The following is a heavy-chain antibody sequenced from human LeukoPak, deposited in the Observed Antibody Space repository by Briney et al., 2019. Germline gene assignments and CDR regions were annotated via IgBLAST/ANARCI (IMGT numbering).Heavy chain of an antibody. CDR1: GFTLSSYE. V-gene: IGHV3-48*04. J-gene: IGHJ4*02. D-gene: IGHD6-6*01. CDR2: ISAASWGI. Sequence: GGSLRLSCTVSGFTLSSYEMSWIRQAPGKGLEWISHISAASWGIYYADSVKGRFTTSRDNAKNTLYLQMNSLRAEDTAVYYCARGLSGYASSLGYWGQGTLVTVSA. CDR3: ARGLSGYASSLGY.